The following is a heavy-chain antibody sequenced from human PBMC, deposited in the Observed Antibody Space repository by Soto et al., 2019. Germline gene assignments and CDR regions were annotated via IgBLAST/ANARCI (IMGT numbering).Heavy chain of an antibody. CDR1: GYTFTSYG. Sequence: QVQLVQSGAEVKKPGASVKVSCKASGYTFTSYGISWVRQAPGQGLEWMGWISAYNGNTNYAQKLQGRVTMTTDTSTSTAYMELRSLRSDGTAVYYCARDRSHSSSSGAPYYYYGMDVWGQGTTVTVSS. CDR3: ARDRSHSSSSGAPYYYYGMDV. D-gene: IGHD6-6*01. CDR2: ISAYNGNT. V-gene: IGHV1-18*01. J-gene: IGHJ6*02.